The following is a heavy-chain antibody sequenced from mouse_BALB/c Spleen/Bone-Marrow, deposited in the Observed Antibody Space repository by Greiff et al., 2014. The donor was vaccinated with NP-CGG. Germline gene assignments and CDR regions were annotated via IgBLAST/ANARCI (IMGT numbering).Heavy chain of an antibody. J-gene: IGHJ3*01. Sequence: VQLKQSGAEFVKPGASVKLSCTASGFNIKDTYMHWVKQRPEQGLEWIGRIDPANGNTKYDPKFQGKATITADTSSNTAYLQLSSLTSEDTAVYYCAPYYYGSSSFAYWGQGTLVTVSA. V-gene: IGHV14-3*02. D-gene: IGHD1-1*01. CDR2: IDPANGNT. CDR3: APYYYGSSSFAY. CDR1: GFNIKDTY.